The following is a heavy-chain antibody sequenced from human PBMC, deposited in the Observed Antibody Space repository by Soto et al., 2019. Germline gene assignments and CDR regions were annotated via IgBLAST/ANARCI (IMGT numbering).Heavy chain of an antibody. V-gene: IGHV1-2*04. CDR3: ARAVGRDGSSWQRGYFDY. D-gene: IGHD2-2*01. CDR2: INPDTGGT. CDR1: GYPFTGYY. J-gene: IGHJ4*01. Sequence: ASVKVSCKTSGYPFTGYYLHWMRLAPGKGLEWMGWINPDTGGTDLTQNFQAWVTMTRDTSMSTVYMDLTNVKPDDTAVYYCARAVGRDGSSWQRGYFDYWG.